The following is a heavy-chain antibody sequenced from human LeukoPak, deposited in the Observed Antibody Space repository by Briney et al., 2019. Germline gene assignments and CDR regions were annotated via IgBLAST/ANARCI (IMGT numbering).Heavy chain of an antibody. Sequence: PGGSLRLSCAASGFTFSSYSMNWVRPAPGRGLEWVSYISSSSSTIYYADSVKGRFTISRDNAKNSLYLQMNSLRAEDTAVYYCARGRGSSPGGFPYYFDYWGQGTLVTVSS. CDR2: ISSSSSTI. D-gene: IGHD6-6*01. J-gene: IGHJ4*02. CDR3: ARGRGSSPGGFPYYFDY. V-gene: IGHV3-48*01. CDR1: GFTFSSYS.